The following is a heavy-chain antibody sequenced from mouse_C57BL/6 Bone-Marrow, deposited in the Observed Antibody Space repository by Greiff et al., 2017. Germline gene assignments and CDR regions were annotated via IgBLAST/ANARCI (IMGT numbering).Heavy chain of an antibody. CDR3: TAKGHDYDRGGDY. CDR1: GFNIKDDY. J-gene: IGHJ2*01. Sequence: EVKLQESGAELVRPGASVKLSCTASGFNIKDDYMHWVKQRPEQGLEWIGWIDPENGDTEYASKFQGKATITADTSSNTAYLQLSSLTSEDTAVYYCTAKGHDYDRGGDYWGQGTTLTVSS. V-gene: IGHV14-4*01. D-gene: IGHD2-4*01. CDR2: IDPENGDT.